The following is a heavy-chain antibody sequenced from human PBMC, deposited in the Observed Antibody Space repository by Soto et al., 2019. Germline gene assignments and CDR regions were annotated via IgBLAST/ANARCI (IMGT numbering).Heavy chain of an antibody. Sequence: PSETLSLTCTVSGGSISSYYWSWIRQPPGKGLEWIGYIYYSGSTNYNPSLKSRVTISVDTSKNQFSLKLSSVTAADTAVYYCAREDPRGLGSNFDYRGQGTLVTVSS. V-gene: IGHV4-59*01. CDR1: GGSISSYY. CDR2: IYYSGST. D-gene: IGHD6-13*01. CDR3: AREDPRGLGSNFDY. J-gene: IGHJ4*02.